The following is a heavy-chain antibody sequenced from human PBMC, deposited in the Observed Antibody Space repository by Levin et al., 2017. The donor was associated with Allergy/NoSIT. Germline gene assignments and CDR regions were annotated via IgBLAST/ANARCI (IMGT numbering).Heavy chain of an antibody. CDR3: ARDVDTSSRYSQFDY. CDR2: FWANGRDK. CDR1: GFTFSDYG. D-gene: IGHD5-18*01. Sequence: AGGSLRLSCAASGFTFSDYGMHWVRQAPGKGLEWVAVFWANGRDKYYMESVRGRFTFSRDNSENTLYLHMDSLRAEDTAVYYCARDVDTSSRYSQFDYWGQGTLVIVSS. V-gene: IGHV3-33*01. J-gene: IGHJ4*02.